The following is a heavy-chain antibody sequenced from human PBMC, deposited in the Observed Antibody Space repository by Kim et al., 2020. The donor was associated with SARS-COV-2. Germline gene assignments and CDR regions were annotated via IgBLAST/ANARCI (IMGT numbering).Heavy chain of an antibody. Sequence: ASVKVSCKASGYTFTKYGISWVRQAPGQGLEWMGWVSGYNGNTNFAENLQGRLTMTTDTSTSTAYMELKSLRSDDTAVYYCARDVMWLGGESYFYYGMDVWGQGTTVTVSS. V-gene: IGHV1-18*01. CDR3: ARDVMWLGGESYFYYGMDV. CDR2: VSGYNGNT. D-gene: IGHD6-19*01. J-gene: IGHJ6*02. CDR1: GYTFTKYG.